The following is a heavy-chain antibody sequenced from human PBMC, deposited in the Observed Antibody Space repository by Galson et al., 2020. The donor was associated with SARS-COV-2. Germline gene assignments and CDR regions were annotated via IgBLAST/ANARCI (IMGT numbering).Heavy chain of an antibody. CDR3: ARHSDSSGFGYFDY. Sequence: SETLSLTCTVSGGSISSSPYYRGWIRQPPGKGLEWIGSIYYSGRTYYNPSLKSRVTISVDTSKKQFSLRLTSVTAPDAAVYYCARHSDSSGFGYFDYWGQGTLVTVSS. D-gene: IGHD3-22*01. CDR2: IYYSGRT. V-gene: IGHV4-39*01. CDR1: GGSISSSPYY. J-gene: IGHJ4*02.